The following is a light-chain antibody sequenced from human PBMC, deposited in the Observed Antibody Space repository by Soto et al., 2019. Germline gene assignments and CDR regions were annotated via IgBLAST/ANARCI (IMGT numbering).Light chain of an antibody. CDR3: CSFGGSGYV. V-gene: IGLV2-23*02. J-gene: IGLJ1*01. Sequence: QYTMTQPASVSGSRGQSITISSIGTTSDVGIVSWYQHHPGKAPKLMIHEVTKRPSGVSDRFSGSKSGNSASLTISGLQAEDEADYFCCSFGGSGYVFGTGTK. CDR2: EVT. CDR1: TSDVGI.